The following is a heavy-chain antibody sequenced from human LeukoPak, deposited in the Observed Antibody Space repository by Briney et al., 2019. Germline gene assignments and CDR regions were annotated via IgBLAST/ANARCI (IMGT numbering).Heavy chain of an antibody. CDR3: ARAPLIAARQDYYFDY. D-gene: IGHD6-6*01. V-gene: IGHV4-59*01. Sequence: SETLSLTCTVSGGSISSYYWSWIRQPPGKGLEWIGYIYYSGSTNYNPSLKSRVTISVDTSKNQFSLKLSSVTAADTAVYYCARAPLIAARQDYYFDYWGQGTLVTVSS. CDR1: GGSISSYY. J-gene: IGHJ4*02. CDR2: IYYSGST.